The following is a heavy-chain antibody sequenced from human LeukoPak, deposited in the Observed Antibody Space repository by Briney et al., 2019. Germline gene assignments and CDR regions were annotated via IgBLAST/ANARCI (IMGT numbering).Heavy chain of an antibody. J-gene: IGHJ4*02. CDR2: IWFDESNK. CDR1: GFTFSDYG. Sequence: GSLRLSCVASGFTFSDYGMHWVRQAPGKGLEWVAVIWFDESNKYYADSVKGRFTISRDNSKNTLYLQMNSLRVEDTAVYYCARDFGGDGYNSWGQGTLVTVSS. CDR3: ARDFGGDGYNS. V-gene: IGHV3-33*01. D-gene: IGHD5-24*01.